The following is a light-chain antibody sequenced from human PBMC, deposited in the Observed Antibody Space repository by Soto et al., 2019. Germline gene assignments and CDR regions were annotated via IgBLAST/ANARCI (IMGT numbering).Light chain of an antibody. J-gene: IGLJ2*01. CDR1: SSDVGAYNY. V-gene: IGLV2-14*01. CDR3: SSYTTSSTLV. CDR2: DVT. Sequence: QSVLTQPASVSGSPGQSITISCTGTSSDVGAYNYVSWYQQHPGKVPKLMIYDVTNRPSGVPNRFSGSKSGNTASLTISGLQAEDEADYYCSSYTTSSTLVFGGGTKVTVL.